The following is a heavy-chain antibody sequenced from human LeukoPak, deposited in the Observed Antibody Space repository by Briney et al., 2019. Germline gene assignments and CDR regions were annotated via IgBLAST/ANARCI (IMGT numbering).Heavy chain of an antibody. J-gene: IGHJ6*02. CDR1: GGSISSYY. D-gene: IGHD3-10*01. Sequence: SETLSLTCTVSGGSISSYYWSWIRQPPGKGLEWIGYIYYSGSTNYNPSLKSRVTISVDTSKNQFSLKLSSVTAADTAVYYCASRTGVYYYYGMDVWGQGTTVTVSS. CDR3: ASRTGVYYYYGMDV. CDR2: IYYSGST. V-gene: IGHV4-59*01.